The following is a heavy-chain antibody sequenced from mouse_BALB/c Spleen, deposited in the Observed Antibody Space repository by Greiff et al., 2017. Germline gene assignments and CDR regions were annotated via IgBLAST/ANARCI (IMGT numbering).Heavy chain of an antibody. CDR1: GFDFSRYW. D-gene: IGHD3-1*01. J-gene: IGHJ3*01. CDR3: TKLGSSRYLFAY. V-gene: IGHV4-2*02. CDR2: INPGSSTI. Sequence: EVKVIESGGGLVQPGGSLNISCAASGFDFSRYWMSWARQAPGKGQEWIGEINPGSSTINYTPSLKDKFIISRDNAKNTLCLQMSKVRSEDTALYYCTKLGSSRYLFAYWGQGTLVTVSA.